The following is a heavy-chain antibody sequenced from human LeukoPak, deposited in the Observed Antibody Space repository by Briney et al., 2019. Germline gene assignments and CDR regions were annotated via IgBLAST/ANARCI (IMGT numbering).Heavy chain of an antibody. J-gene: IGHJ4*02. Sequence: SETLSLTRTVSGGSISSYYWSWIRQPPGKGLEWIGYIYYSGSTNYNPSLKSRVTISVDTSKNQFSLKLSSVTAADTAVYYCARGGRYYDSSGYFDYWGQGTLVTVSS. CDR1: GGSISSYY. CDR2: IYYSGST. V-gene: IGHV4-59*01. D-gene: IGHD3-22*01. CDR3: ARGGRYYDSSGYFDY.